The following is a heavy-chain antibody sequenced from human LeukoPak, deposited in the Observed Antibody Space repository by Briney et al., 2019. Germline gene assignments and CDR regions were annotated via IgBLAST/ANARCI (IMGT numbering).Heavy chain of an antibody. CDR3: ARGSQAALLGPPDY. J-gene: IGHJ4*02. CDR2: INPNSGGT. D-gene: IGHD1-14*01. CDR1: GYTFTGYY. V-gene: IGHV1-2*02. Sequence: GASVKVSCKASGYTFTGYYMHWVRRAPGQGLEWMGWINPNSGGTNYAQKFQGRVTMTRDMSTSTVYMELSSLRSEDTAVYYCARGSQAALLGPPDYWGQGTLVTVSS.